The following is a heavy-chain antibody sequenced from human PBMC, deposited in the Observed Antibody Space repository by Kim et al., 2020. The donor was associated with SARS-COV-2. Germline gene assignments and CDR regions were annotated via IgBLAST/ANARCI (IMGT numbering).Heavy chain of an antibody. CDR3: AKDYYSSHWVGSFDY. CDR1: GFTFGDYA. Sequence: GGSLRLSCAASGFTFGDYAMHWVRQAPGKGLEWVSGISWNSGSIGYADSVKGRFTISRDNAKNSLYLQMNSLRAEDTALYYCAKDYYSSHWVGSFDYWGQGTLVTVSS. D-gene: IGHD6-19*01. V-gene: IGHV3-9*01. CDR2: ISWNSGSI. J-gene: IGHJ4*02.